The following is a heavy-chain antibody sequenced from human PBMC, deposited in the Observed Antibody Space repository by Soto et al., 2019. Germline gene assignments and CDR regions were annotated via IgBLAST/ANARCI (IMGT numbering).Heavy chain of an antibody. CDR3: ARATWYPEY. Sequence: QVQLQESGPGLVKPSETLSLTCTVSGGSINNHYWSWIRQPPGKGLEWLGYVYYNGITNYNPSLKSRVPRSMDTSKNQVSLNLTSLTAADTATDYCARATWYPEYWGQGIPVTVSS. V-gene: IGHV4-59*11. J-gene: IGHJ4*02. CDR1: GGSINNHY. D-gene: IGHD6-13*01. CDR2: VYYNGIT.